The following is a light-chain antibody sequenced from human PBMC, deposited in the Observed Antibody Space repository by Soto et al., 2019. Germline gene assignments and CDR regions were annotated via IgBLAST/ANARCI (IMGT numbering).Light chain of an antibody. CDR1: QYVGSR. V-gene: IGKV3-11*01. CDR3: HQRQSWPRT. J-gene: IGKJ1*01. CDR2: YMS. Sequence: EIVLTQSPATLSSSPGETATLSCRASQYVGSRLAWYQHKPGQAPRLLIYYMSKRATGIPATFSGSGSGTDFTLTISSLAPDDFAIYYCHQRQSWPRTFGQGTKVEIK.